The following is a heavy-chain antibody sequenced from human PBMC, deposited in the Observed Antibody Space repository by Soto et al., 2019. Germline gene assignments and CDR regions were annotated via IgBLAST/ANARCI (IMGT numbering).Heavy chain of an antibody. Sequence: QVQLQESGPGLVKPSQTLSLTCTVSGGSISSGGYYWSWIRQHPGKGLEWIGYIYYSGSTYYNPSLKSRVTRSVDTSKNQFSLKLSSVTAADTAVYYCARTDMVRGVFYGMDVWGQGTTVTVSS. CDR3: ARTDMVRGVFYGMDV. CDR1: GGSISSGGYY. D-gene: IGHD3-10*01. V-gene: IGHV4-31*03. CDR2: IYYSGST. J-gene: IGHJ6*02.